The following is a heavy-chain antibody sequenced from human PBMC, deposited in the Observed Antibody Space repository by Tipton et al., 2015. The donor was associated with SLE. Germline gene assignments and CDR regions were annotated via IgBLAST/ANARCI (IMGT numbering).Heavy chain of an antibody. CDR1: GFTFSDYY. D-gene: IGHD6-6*01. CDR2: ISSSSSYT. V-gene: IGHV3-11*06. J-gene: IGHJ4*02. Sequence: GSLRLSCAASGFTFSDYYMSWIRQAPGKGLEWVSYISSSSSYTNYADSVKGRFTISRDNAKNSLYLQMNSLRAEDTAVYYCARMEQLVRGGYFDYWGQGTLVTVSS. CDR3: ARMEQLVRGGYFDY.